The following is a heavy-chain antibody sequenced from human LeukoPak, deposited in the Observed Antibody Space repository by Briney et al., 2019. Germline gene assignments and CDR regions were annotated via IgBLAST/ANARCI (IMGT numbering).Heavy chain of an antibody. CDR3: ARDHPLADTGYYYGSGSYRLHY. J-gene: IGHJ4*02. D-gene: IGHD3-10*01. CDR1: GYTFTGYY. V-gene: IGHV1-2*02. Sequence: GASVKVSCKASGYTFTGYYMHWVRQAPGQGLEWMGWINPNSGGTNYAQKFQGRVTMTRDTSISTAYMELSRLRSDDTAVYYCARDHPLADTGYYYGSGSYRLHYWGQGTLVTVSS. CDR2: INPNSGGT.